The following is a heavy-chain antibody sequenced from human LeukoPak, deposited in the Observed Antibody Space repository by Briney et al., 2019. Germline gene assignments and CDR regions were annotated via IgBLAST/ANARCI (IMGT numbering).Heavy chain of an antibody. CDR2: ISSNGGST. CDR1: GFTFSTYA. CDR3: VKVQSMLRGFDI. V-gene: IGHV3-64D*06. D-gene: IGHD3-10*01. Sequence: GGSLRLSCSASGFTFSTYALHWVRQAPGKGLEYVSAISSNGGSTYYADSVKGRFTISRDNSKNTLYLQMSGLRAEDTAVYYCVKVQSMLRGFDIWGQGTMVTVSS. J-gene: IGHJ3*02.